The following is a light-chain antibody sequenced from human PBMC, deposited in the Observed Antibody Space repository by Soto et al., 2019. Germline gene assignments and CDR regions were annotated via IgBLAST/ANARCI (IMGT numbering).Light chain of an antibody. CDR1: QNINTW. J-gene: IGKJ3*01. CDR2: DVS. V-gene: IGKV1-5*01. CDR3: QQYDGY. Sequence: PMTQSPSTLSASVGDRVTITCWASQNINTWWAWYQQKPGTAPRLLIYDVSTLQSGVPSRFSGSGSGTEFTLNISSLQTDDSTSYYCQQYDGYFVPRTKV.